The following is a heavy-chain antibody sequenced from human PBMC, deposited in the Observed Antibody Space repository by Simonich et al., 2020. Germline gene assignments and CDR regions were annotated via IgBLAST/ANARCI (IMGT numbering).Heavy chain of an antibody. V-gene: IGHV4-59*08. Sequence: QVQLQESGPGLVKPSETLSLTCTVSGGSISSYYWSWIRQPPGKGLEWIGYIYYRGSTNYNPSRKSRVTISVDTSKNQFSLKLSSVTAADTAVYYCARLPDYWGQGTLVTVSS. CDR1: GGSISSYY. CDR2: IYYRGST. CDR3: ARLPDY. J-gene: IGHJ4*02.